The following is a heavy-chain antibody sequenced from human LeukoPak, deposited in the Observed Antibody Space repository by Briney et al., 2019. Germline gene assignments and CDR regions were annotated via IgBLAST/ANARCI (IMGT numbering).Heavy chain of an antibody. Sequence: SETLSLTCTVYGGSFSGYSWTWIRQPPGTGREWIGEINDSGRSRYNPSLKSRVSMSMATSKNQFSLNLRSVTAADTAVYYCARDKGPTDFDYWGQGTLSPSPQ. V-gene: IGHV4-34*01. CDR3: ARDKGPTDFDY. CDR1: GGSFSGYS. J-gene: IGHJ4*02. D-gene: IGHD1-1*01. CDR2: INDSGRS.